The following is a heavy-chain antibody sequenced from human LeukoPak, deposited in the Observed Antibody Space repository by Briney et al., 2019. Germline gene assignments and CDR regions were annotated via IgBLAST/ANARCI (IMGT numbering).Heavy chain of an antibody. CDR3: ARHKGSAAAAGNWFDP. J-gene: IGHJ5*02. D-gene: IGHD6-13*01. Sequence: GESLKISCKGSGYSFTSYWIGWVRQMPGKGLEWMGIIYPGDSDTRYSPSFQGQVTISADKSISTAYLQWSSLKASDTAMYYCARHKGSAAAAGNWFDPWGQGTLVTVSS. V-gene: IGHV5-51*01. CDR1: GYSFTSYW. CDR2: IYPGDSDT.